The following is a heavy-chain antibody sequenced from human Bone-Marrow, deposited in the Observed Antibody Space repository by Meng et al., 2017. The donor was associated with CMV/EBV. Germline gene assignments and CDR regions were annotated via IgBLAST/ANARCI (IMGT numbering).Heavy chain of an antibody. J-gene: IGHJ4*02. D-gene: IGHD3-10*01. CDR1: GGSFSGYY. Sequence: SEILSLTCAVYGGSFSGYYWSWIRQPPGKGVEWIGEINHSGSTNYNPSLKSQVTISVDTSKNQFSLKLSSVTAADTAVYYCARKPRYYYGSGSVDYWGQGTLVTVSS. V-gene: IGHV4-34*01. CDR3: ARKPRYYYGSGSVDY. CDR2: INHSGST.